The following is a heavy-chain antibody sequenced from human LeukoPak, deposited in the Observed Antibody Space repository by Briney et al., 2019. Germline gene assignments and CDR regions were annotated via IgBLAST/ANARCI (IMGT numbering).Heavy chain of an antibody. CDR2: IYHSGST. Sequence: SETLSLTCTVSGGSISSSSYSWGWIRQPPGKGLEWIGSIYHSGSTYYNPSLKSRVTISVDTSKNQFSLKLSSVTAADTAVYYCAREGRGCSGGSCYGSAAGDYWGQGTLVTVSS. CDR3: AREGRGCSGGSCYGSAAGDY. V-gene: IGHV4-39*07. D-gene: IGHD2-15*01. J-gene: IGHJ4*02. CDR1: GGSISSSSYS.